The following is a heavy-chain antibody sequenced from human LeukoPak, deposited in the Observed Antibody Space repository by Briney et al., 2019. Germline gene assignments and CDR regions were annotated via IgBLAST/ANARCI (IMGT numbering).Heavy chain of an antibody. CDR1: GYTFTGYY. CDR2: INPNSGGT. Sequence: GASVKVSCKASGYTFTGYYMHWVRQAPGQGLEWMGWINPNSGGTNYAQKFQGWVTMTRDTSISTAYMELSRLRSDDTAVYYCARTQPVVPAALDYYYGMDVWGQGTTVTVSS. D-gene: IGHD2-2*01. V-gene: IGHV1-2*04. J-gene: IGHJ6*02. CDR3: ARTQPVVPAALDYYYGMDV.